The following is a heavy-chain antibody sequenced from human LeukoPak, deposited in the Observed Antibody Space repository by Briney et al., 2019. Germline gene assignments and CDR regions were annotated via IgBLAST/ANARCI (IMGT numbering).Heavy chain of an antibody. D-gene: IGHD3-22*01. Sequence: ASVKVSCKASRYTFTGYYMHWVRQAPGQGLEWMGWINPNSGGTNYAQKFQGRVTMTRDTSISTAYMELSRLRSDDTAVYYCARAISSGYYYYFDYWGQGTLVTVSS. J-gene: IGHJ4*02. V-gene: IGHV1-2*02. CDR2: INPNSGGT. CDR1: RYTFTGYY. CDR3: ARAISSGYYYYFDY.